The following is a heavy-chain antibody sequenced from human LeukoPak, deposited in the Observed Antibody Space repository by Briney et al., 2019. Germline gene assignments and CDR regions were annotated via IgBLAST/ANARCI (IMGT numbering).Heavy chain of an antibody. Sequence: PGGSLRLSCAASGFTFSDYYMSWIRQAPGKGLEWVSYISSSSGYTNYADSVKGRFTISRDNAKNSLYLQMNSLRAEDTAVYYCARALYYDSSGPGYWGQGTLVTVSS. CDR3: ARALYYDSSGPGY. CDR2: ISSSSGYT. J-gene: IGHJ4*02. V-gene: IGHV3-11*05. D-gene: IGHD3-22*01. CDR1: GFTFSDYY.